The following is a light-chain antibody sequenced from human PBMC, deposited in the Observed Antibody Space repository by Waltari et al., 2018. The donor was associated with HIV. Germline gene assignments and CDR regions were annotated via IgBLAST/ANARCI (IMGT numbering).Light chain of an antibody. J-gene: IGLJ2*01. Sequence: QSVLTQPPSVSGAPGQRVTISCTGSSSNIGAGYDVHWYQQLPGTAPELDIDGNSNRPSGVPDRFSGSKSGTSASLAITGRQAEDEADYYGQACDSSVGAHVVFGGGTKLTV. CDR3: QACDSSVGAHVV. V-gene: IGLV1-40*01. CDR2: GNS. CDR1: SSNIGAGYD.